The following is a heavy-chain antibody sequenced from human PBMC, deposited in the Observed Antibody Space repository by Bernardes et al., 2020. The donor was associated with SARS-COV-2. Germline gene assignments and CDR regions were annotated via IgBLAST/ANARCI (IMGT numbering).Heavy chain of an antibody. Sequence: SGPTLLKPTQTLTLTCTFSGFSLSTSGMCVSWIRQPPGKALEWLARIDWDDDKYYSTSLKTRLTISKDTSKNQVVLTMTNMDPVDTATYYCARMNGQLVADDYWGQGTLVTVSS. D-gene: IGHD6-6*01. CDR3: ARMNGQLVADDY. CDR2: IDWDDDK. J-gene: IGHJ4*02. CDR1: GFSLSTSGMC. V-gene: IGHV2-70*11.